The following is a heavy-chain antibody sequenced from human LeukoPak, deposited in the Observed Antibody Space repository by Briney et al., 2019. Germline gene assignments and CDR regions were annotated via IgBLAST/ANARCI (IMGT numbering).Heavy chain of an antibody. Sequence: PGGSLRLSCAASGFTFSSYDMSWVRQAPGKGLEWVSAISGSGGSTYYADSVKGRFTISRDNSKNTLYLQMNSLRAEDTAVYYCAKDASLGWGVVIAIYFDYWGQGTLVTVSS. D-gene: IGHD2-21*01. J-gene: IGHJ4*02. CDR2: ISGSGGST. CDR3: AKDASLGWGVVIAIYFDY. V-gene: IGHV3-23*01. CDR1: GFTFSSYD.